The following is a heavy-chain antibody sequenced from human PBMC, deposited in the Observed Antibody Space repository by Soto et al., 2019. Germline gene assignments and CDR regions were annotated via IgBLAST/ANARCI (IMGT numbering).Heavy chain of an antibody. Sequence: GGSLRLSCAASGFTFSSYAMSLVRQAPGKGLEWVSAISGSGGSTYYADSVKGRFTISRDNSKNTLYLQMNSLRAEDTAVYYCAKNYGGSYYYYYYGMDVWGQGTMVTVSS. J-gene: IGHJ6*02. CDR2: ISGSGGST. CDR3: AKNYGGSYYYYYYGMDV. D-gene: IGHD1-26*01. V-gene: IGHV3-23*01. CDR1: GFTFSSYA.